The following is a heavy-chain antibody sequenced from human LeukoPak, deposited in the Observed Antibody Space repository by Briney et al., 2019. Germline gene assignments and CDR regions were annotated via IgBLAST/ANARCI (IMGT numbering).Heavy chain of an antibody. CDR3: ARIRGLKEARPVHWFDP. CDR2: INQSGST. Sequence: NTSETLSLTCTVSGYSISSGYYWGWSRQPPGKGLEWIGSINQSGSTYYNAPLKSRVTISVDTSKNHFSLKVSSVTAADTAMYYCARIRGLKEARPVHWFDPWGQGTLVTVSS. J-gene: IGHJ5*02. CDR1: GYSISSGYY. V-gene: IGHV4-38-2*02. D-gene: IGHD6-6*01.